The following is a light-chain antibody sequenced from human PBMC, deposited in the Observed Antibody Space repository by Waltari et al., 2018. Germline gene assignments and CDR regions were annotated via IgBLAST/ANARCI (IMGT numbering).Light chain of an antibody. CDR1: QSVSSN. CDR3: QQYNNWPRWT. Sequence: EIVMTQSPAPLSVSPGERATLSCRASQSVSSNLAWYQQKPGQAPRLLIYGAATRATGIPARFSGSGSGTEFTLTISSLQSEDFAVYYCQQYNNWPRWTFGQGTKVEIK. V-gene: IGKV3-15*01. J-gene: IGKJ1*01. CDR2: GAA.